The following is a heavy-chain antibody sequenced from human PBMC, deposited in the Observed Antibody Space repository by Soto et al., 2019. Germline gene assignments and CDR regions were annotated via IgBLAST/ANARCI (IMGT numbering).Heavy chain of an antibody. CDR2: IYYTGKT. Sequence: TLSLSCSVSGGSFNSGDYYWSWIRQRPGKGLEWIGYIYYTGKTYYNPSLKSRAALLVDTSKPQFSLKLISVTAADTAVYYCARVRVRPSGGRNFDYWGQGTLVTVS. D-gene: IGHD2-15*01. CDR3: ARVRVRPSGGRNFDY. V-gene: IGHV4-31*03. CDR1: GGSFNSGDYY. J-gene: IGHJ4*02.